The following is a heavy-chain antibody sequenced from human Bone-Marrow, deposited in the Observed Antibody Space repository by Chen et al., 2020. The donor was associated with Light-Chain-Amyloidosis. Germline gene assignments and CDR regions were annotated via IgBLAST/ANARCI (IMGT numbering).Heavy chain of an antibody. CDR1: GFTFASYT. CDR3: ARDQVEYKFFYYMDV. Sequence: EVLLVEEGGGLVKPGGSIRLSCAASGFTFASYTMNWVRQAPGKGLEWVSSIDSSGTYINYADSTRGRFSISRDNAKNSLYLQITSLRAEDTAVYYCARDQVEYKFFYYMDVWGKGTTVTVSS. J-gene: IGHJ6*03. V-gene: IGHV3-21*06. CDR2: IDSSGTYI. D-gene: IGHD6-6*01.